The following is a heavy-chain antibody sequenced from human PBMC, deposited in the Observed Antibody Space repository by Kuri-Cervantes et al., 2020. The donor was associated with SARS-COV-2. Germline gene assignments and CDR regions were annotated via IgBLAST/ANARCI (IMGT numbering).Heavy chain of an antibody. J-gene: IGHJ4*02. Sequence: SETLSLTCTVSGGSITGGGHYWSWIRQHPGKGLEWIGYIYYSGSTYYNPSLKSRVTISVDTSKNQFSLKLSSVTAADTAVYYCARAERYCSSTSCYFDYWGQGTLVTVSS. CDR1: GGSITGGGHY. V-gene: IGHV4-31*03. CDR3: ARAERYCSSTSCYFDY. CDR2: IYYSGST. D-gene: IGHD2-2*01.